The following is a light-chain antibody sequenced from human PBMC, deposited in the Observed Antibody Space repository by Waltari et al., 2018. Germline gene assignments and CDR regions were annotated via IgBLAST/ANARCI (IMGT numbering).Light chain of an antibody. V-gene: IGLV2-11*01. CDR2: DVS. J-gene: IGLJ2*01. CDR1: SSDVGGYNY. Sequence: QSALTQPRSVSGSPGQSVTISCTVTSSDVGGYNYVSWYQQHPGKAPTLMIYDVSKRPSGVPDRFSGSKSGNTASLTISGLQAEDEADYYCCSYAGSYNVVFGGGTKLTVL. CDR3: CSYAGSYNVV.